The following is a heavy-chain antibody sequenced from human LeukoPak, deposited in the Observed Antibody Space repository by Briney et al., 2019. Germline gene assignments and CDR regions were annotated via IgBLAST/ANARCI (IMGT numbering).Heavy chain of an antibody. CDR2: ISYDGSNK. J-gene: IGHJ4*02. CDR1: GFTFSSYA. Sequence: PGGSLRLSCAASGFTFSSYAMHWVRQAPGKGLEWVAVISYDGSNKDYADSVKGRFTISRDISNNTLYLQMNSLRAEDTAVYFCTRTYYYDRSGYYYDFDYWGQGTLVTASS. CDR3: TRTYYYDRSGYYYDFDY. V-gene: IGHV3-30*04. D-gene: IGHD3-22*01.